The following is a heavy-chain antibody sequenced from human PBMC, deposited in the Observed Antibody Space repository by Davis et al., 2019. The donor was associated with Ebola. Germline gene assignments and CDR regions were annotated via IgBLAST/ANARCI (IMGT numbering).Heavy chain of an antibody. V-gene: IGHV4-4*07. CDR2: IYTSGST. CDR3: ARIYGDYVEGYYFDY. Sequence: PSETLSLTCTVSGGSISSYYWSWIRQPAGKGLEWIGRIYTSGSTNYNPSLKSRVTMSVDTSKNQFSLKLSSVTAADTAVYYCARIYGDYVEGYYFDYWGQGTLVTVSS. D-gene: IGHD4-17*01. J-gene: IGHJ4*02. CDR1: GGSISSYY.